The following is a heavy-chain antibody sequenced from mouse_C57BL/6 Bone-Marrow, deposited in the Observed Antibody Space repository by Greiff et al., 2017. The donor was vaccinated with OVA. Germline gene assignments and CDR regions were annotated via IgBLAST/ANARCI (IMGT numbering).Heavy chain of an antibody. D-gene: IGHD1-1*01. CDR1: GYTFTSYW. V-gene: IGHV1-72*01. CDR3: ARWGITTVVATSDYYAMDY. Sequence: QVQLQQPGAELVKPGASVKLSCKASGYTFTSYWMHWVKQRPGRGLEWIGRIDPNSGGTKYNEKFKSKATLTVDKPSSTAYMQLSSLTSEDSAVYYCARWGITTVVATSDYYAMDYWGQGTSVTVSS. J-gene: IGHJ4*01. CDR2: IDPNSGGT.